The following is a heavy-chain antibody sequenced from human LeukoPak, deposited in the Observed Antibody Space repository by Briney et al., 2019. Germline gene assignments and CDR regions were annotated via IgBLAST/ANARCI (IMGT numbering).Heavy chain of an antibody. CDR1: GFTVSSNY. D-gene: IGHD3-9*01. J-gene: IGHJ4*02. CDR3: AKDPYYDILTGYSTFDY. V-gene: IGHV3-23*01. Sequence: GGSLRLSCAASGFTVSSNYMSWVRQAPGKGLEWVSAISGSGGSTYYADSVKGRFTISRDNSKNTLYLQMNSLRAEDTAVYYCAKDPYYDILTGYSTFDYWGQGTLVTVSS. CDR2: ISGSGGST.